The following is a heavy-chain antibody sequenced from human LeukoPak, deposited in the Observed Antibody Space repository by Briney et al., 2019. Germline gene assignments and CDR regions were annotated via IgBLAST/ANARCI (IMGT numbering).Heavy chain of an antibody. Sequence: GGSLRLSCSASGFSFNTYWMNWVRQAPGKGLELVANISPDGSLKYFLDSVKGRFTISRDNPKNSLYLQMSSLRAEDTAVYYCARESWSQPDYWGQGTLVTVSS. D-gene: IGHD6-13*01. CDR3: ARESWSQPDY. V-gene: IGHV3-7*04. CDR1: GFSFNTYW. J-gene: IGHJ4*02. CDR2: ISPDGSLK.